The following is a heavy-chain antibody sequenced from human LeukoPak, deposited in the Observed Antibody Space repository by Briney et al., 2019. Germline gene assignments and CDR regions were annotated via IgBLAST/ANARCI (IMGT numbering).Heavy chain of an antibody. V-gene: IGHV3-23*01. Sequence: GGSLRLSCAASGFTFSSYAMHWVRQAPGKGLEWVSTISLSGGSTYDADSVKGRFTISRDNSKNTLYLQMNSLRAEDTAVYYCAKVGRRYGFDYWGQGTLVTVSS. CDR2: ISLSGGST. D-gene: IGHD5-18*01. J-gene: IGHJ4*02. CDR3: AKVGRRYGFDY. CDR1: GFTFSSYA.